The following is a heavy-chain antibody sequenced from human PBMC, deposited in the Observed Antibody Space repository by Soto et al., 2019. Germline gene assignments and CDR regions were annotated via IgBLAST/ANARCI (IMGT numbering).Heavy chain of an antibody. Sequence: SETLSLTCTVSGGSISGYYWSWIRQPPGKRLDWIWYIYYTGSTNYNPSLRSRVTISIDTSKNQFSLKLSSLTAADTAVYYCARYPRLDYWGQGTLVTVSS. CDR1: GGSISGYY. CDR2: IYYTGST. V-gene: IGHV4-59*08. J-gene: IGHJ4*02. CDR3: ARYPRLDY.